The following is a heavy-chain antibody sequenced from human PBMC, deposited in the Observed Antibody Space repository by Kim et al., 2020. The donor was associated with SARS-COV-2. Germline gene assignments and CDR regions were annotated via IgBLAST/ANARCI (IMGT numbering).Heavy chain of an antibody. CDR1: GSSISSGYY. J-gene: IGHJ4*02. CDR3: AREILRQGGSRHSIYDILTHHPTVEDY. Sequence: SETLSLTCTVSGSSISSGYYWGWIRQPPGKGLEWIGSIYHSGSTYYNPSLKSRVTISVDTSKNQFSLKLSSVTAADTAVYYCAREILRQGGSRHSIYDILTHHPTVEDYWGQGTLVTVSS. CDR2: IYHSGST. V-gene: IGHV4-38-2*02. D-gene: IGHD3-9*01.